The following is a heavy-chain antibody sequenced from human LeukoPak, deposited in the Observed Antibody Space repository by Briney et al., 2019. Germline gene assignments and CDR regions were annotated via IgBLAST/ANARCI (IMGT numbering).Heavy chain of an antibody. Sequence: SQTLSLTCAISGDSVSSNNGAWNWIRQSPSRGLEWLGRTYYRSKWYDDYAGSVKGRISISPDTSKNQFSLQLYSVTPEDTAVYYCARDVGTSGWYTLDNWGQGTLVTVSS. D-gene: IGHD6-19*01. CDR3: ARDVGTSGWYTLDN. CDR1: GDSVSSNNGA. V-gene: IGHV6-1*01. J-gene: IGHJ4*02. CDR2: TYYRSKWYD.